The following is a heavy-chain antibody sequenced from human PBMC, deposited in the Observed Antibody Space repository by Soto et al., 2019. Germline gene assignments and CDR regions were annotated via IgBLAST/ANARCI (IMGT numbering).Heavy chain of an antibody. CDR3: ARDRASSAVDI. D-gene: IGHD3-22*01. V-gene: IGHV3-33*01. CDR1: GFTFSSYG. J-gene: IGHJ6*02. CDR2: LWYDGSNK. Sequence: QVQLVESGGGVVQPGRSLRLSCAASGFTFSSYGMHWVRQAPGKGLEWVAALWYDGSNKHYADSVKGRFTISKDNFKNTLDMKMNSLRGKDTAVYYWARDRASSAVDIWGLGTTVTVSS.